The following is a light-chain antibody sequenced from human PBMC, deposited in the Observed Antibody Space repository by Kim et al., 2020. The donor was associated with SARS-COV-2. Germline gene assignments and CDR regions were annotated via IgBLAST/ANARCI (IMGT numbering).Light chain of an antibody. CDR3: QSYDTSLSAWV. J-gene: IGLJ3*02. CDR2: NND. CDR1: TSNIGAGFA. Sequence: QSVLTQPPSVSGAPGQRVTISCTGGTSNIGAGFAVHWYQQLPGTAPKLLIFNNDNRPSGVPNRFSASKSGTSASLTISGLRADDEAIYYCQSYDTSLSAWVFGGETKLTVL. V-gene: IGLV1-40*01.